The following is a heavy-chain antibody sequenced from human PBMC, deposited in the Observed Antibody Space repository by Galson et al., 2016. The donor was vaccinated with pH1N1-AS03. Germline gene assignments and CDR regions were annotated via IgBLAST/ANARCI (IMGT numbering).Heavy chain of an antibody. CDR3: ATSGSYRFDY. CDR1: GFTLSTYW. Sequence: SLRLSCAASGFTLSTYWMNWVRQVPGKGLEWIANVKQAGSEKHYVGSVRVRFTISRDNAKNSLYLQMNTLRVDDTAIYYCATSGSYRFDYWGQGALVTVSS. CDR2: VKQAGSEK. J-gene: IGHJ4*02. D-gene: IGHD1-26*01. V-gene: IGHV3-7*01.